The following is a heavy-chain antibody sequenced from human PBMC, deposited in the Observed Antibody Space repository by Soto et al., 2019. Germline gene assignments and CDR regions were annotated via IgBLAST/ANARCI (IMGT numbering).Heavy chain of an antibody. J-gene: IGHJ2*01. CDR3: AKSRVARVRGYFDL. D-gene: IGHD5-12*01. CDR2: IGTTGGDT. Sequence: GGSLRLSCAASGFSFSPYPMSLVRQSPVKGLEWVSTIGTTGGDTYYPDFVKGRFTISRDDSKNTVYLQMRSLRDEDSAIYYCAKSRVARVRGYFDLWGRGTRVTVSS. CDR1: GFSFSPYP. V-gene: IGHV3-23*01.